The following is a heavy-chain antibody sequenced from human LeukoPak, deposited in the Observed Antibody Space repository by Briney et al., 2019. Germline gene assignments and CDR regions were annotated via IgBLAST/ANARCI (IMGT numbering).Heavy chain of an antibody. CDR3: ARSPYRSSSFFDY. J-gene: IGHJ4*02. CDR2: ISSGSEYI. D-gene: IGHD3-10*01. V-gene: IGHV3-21*01. CDR1: GFSFSDYT. Sequence: PGGSLRLSCATSGFSFSDYTMNWLRQAPGKGLEWVAYISSGSEYIYYTDSLRDRFTMSRDDARKSVYLQVRSLRVEDTALYYCARSPYRSSSFFDYWGRGTLVTVSS.